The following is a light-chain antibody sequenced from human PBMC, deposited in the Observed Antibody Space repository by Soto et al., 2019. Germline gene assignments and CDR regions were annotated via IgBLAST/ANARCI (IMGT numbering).Light chain of an antibody. CDR3: QQYGSSPQT. Sequence: EIVLTQSPATLSLAAGESATLSCRASQYVSVRFLAWYQQKPGQAPRLLIYGASDRATGIPDRFTGSGSGTDFTLTINRLEPEDFAVYFCQQYGSSPQTFGQGTKVDIK. CDR2: GAS. J-gene: IGKJ1*01. CDR1: QYVSVRF. V-gene: IGKV3-20*01.